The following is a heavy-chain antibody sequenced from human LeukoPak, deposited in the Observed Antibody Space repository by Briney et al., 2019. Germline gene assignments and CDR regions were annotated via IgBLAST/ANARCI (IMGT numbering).Heavy chain of an antibody. J-gene: IGHJ3*02. CDR2: IYYSGST. Sequence: TSETLSLTCTVSGGSISSYYWSWIRQPPGKGLEWIGYIYYSGSTNCNPSLKSRVTISVDTSKNQFSLKLSSVTAADTAVYYCARVGDGSSWPPKSPNDAFDIWGQGTMVTVSS. CDR1: GGSISSYY. CDR3: ARVGDGSSWPPKSPNDAFDI. V-gene: IGHV4-59*01. D-gene: IGHD6-13*01.